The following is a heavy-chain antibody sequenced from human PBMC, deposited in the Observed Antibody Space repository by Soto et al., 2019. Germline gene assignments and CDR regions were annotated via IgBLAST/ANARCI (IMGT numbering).Heavy chain of an antibody. J-gene: IGHJ4*02. CDR2: ISGSGGST. D-gene: IGHD6-13*01. CDR3: AKYSSSWYPDY. Sequence: GGSLRLSCAASGFTLTSYAMSWVRQAPGKGLEWVSAISGSGGSTYYADSVKGRFTISRDNSKNTLYLQMDSLRAEDTAVYYCAKYSSSWYPDYWGQGTLVTVSS. CDR1: GFTLTSYA. V-gene: IGHV3-23*01.